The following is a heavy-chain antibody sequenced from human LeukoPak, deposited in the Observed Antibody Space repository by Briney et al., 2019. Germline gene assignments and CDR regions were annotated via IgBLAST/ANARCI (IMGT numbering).Heavy chain of an antibody. CDR1: GGSVSSGSYY. CDR3: ARHVGSSWLYYFDY. V-gene: IGHV4-39*01. Sequence: SETLSLTCTVSGGSVSSGSYYWGWIRQPPGKGLEWIGSIYYSGSSSYNPSLKSRVTISVDTSKNQFSLKLSSVTAADTAVYSCARHVGSSWLYYFDYWGQGTLVTVSS. D-gene: IGHD6-13*01. CDR2: IYYSGSS. J-gene: IGHJ4*02.